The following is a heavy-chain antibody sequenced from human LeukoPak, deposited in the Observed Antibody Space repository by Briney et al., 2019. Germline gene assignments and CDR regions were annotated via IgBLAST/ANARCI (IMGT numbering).Heavy chain of an antibody. CDR2: IRYDGSNK. CDR1: GFTFSSYG. V-gene: IGHV3-30*02. J-gene: IGHJ6*03. CDR3: AKGGDITIFGVAQPPRDYMDV. D-gene: IGHD3-3*01. Sequence: GGSLRLSCAASGFTFSSYGMHWVRQAPGKGLEWVAFIRYDGSNKYYADSVKGRFTISRDNSKNTLYLQMNSLRAEDTAVYYCAKGGDITIFGVAQPPRDYMDVWGKGTTVTVSS.